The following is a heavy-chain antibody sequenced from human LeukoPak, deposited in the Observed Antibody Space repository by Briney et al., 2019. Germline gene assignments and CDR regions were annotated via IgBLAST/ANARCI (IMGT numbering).Heavy chain of an antibody. D-gene: IGHD3-3*01. CDR1: GGSFSGYY. Sequence: SETLSLTCAVYGGSFSGYYWSWIRQPPGKGLEWIGEINHSGSTNYNPSLKSRVTISVDTSKNQFSLKLSSVTAADTAVYYCARAGDSWSGYYHGMDVWGQGTTVTVSS. J-gene: IGHJ6*02. CDR2: INHSGST. V-gene: IGHV4-34*01. CDR3: ARAGDSWSGYYHGMDV.